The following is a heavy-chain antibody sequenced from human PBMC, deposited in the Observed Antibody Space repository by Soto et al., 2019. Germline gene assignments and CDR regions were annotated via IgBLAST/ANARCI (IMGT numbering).Heavy chain of an antibody. CDR2: ISSSSSYT. J-gene: IGHJ4*02. CDR3: ARGSSSSGFGWDFFDY. V-gene: IGHV3-11*06. Sequence: SLRLSCAASGFTFSDYYMSWIRQAPGKGLEWVSYISSSSSYTNYADSVKGRFTISRDNAKNSLYLQMNSLRAEDTAVYYCARGSSSSGFGWDFFDYWGQGTLVTVSS. CDR1: GFTFSDYY. D-gene: IGHD6-6*01.